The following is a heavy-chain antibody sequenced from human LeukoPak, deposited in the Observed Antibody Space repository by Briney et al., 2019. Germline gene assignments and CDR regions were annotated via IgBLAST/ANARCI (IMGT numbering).Heavy chain of an antibody. CDR1: GFTFSSYW. Sequence: GGSLRLSCAVSGFTFSSYWMSWVRQAPGKGLMGVSRINSDGSTTSYADSVKGRFTISRDNAKNTLYLQMNSLRAEDTAVYYCARDRAGIIWGQGTMVTVSS. CDR3: ARDRAGII. V-gene: IGHV3-74*01. J-gene: IGHJ3*02. CDR2: INSDGSTT. D-gene: IGHD2-21*01.